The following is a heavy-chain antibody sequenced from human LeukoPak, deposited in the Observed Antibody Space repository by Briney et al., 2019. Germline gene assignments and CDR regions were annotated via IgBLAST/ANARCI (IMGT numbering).Heavy chain of an antibody. V-gene: IGHV4-39*01. D-gene: IGHD4-17*01. CDR2: IYSSGST. CDR3: ARVGMTTVTTRVGGVDY. J-gene: IGHJ4*02. Sequence: PSETLSLTCTVSGGSISSSYYYWGWIRQPPGKGLEWIGSIYSSGSTYYNPSLKSRVTISVDTSKNQFSLKLSSVTAADTAVYYCARVGMTTVTTRVGGVDYWGQGTLVTVSS. CDR1: GGSISSSYYY.